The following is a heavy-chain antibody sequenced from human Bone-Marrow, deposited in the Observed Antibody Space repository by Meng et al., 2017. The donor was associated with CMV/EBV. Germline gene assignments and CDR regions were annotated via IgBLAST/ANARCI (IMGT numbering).Heavy chain of an antibody. J-gene: IGHJ6*02. Sequence: SQTLSLTCAISGDSVSSNSAAWNWIRQSPSRGLEWLGRTYCRSKWYNDYAVSVKSRITINPDTSKNQFSLQLNSVTPEDTAVYYCARLYNWNYRYYYDMDVCGQGTTAASSS. D-gene: IGHD1-7*01. CDR3: ARLYNWNYRYYYDMDV. V-gene: IGHV6-1*01. CDR2: TYCRSKWYN. CDR1: GDSVSSNSAA.